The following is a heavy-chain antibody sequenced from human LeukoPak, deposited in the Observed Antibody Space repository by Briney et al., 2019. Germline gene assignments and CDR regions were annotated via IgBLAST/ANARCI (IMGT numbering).Heavy chain of an antibody. J-gene: IGHJ6*04. D-gene: IGHD3-10*02. Sequence: GGSLRLSCAASGFIFSTYSMNWVRQAPGKGLEWVSSISSSTVYIYYSDSVKGRFTISRDNAKNSLYLQMNSLRAEDTAVYYCAELGITMIGGVWGKGTTVTISS. CDR3: AELGITMIGGV. CDR2: ISSSTVYI. V-gene: IGHV3-21*01. CDR1: GFIFSTYS.